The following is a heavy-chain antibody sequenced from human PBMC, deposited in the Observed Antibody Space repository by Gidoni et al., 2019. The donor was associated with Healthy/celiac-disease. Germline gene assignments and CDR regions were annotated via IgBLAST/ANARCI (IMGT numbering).Heavy chain of an antibody. CDR1: GYTFNSSG. J-gene: IGHJ5*02. V-gene: IGHV1-18*01. CDR3: ARVFRSVVVITTYWFDP. D-gene: IGHD3-22*01. CDR2: ISAYNGNT. Sequence: QVQLVQSGAEVKKPGASVKVSCKASGYTFNSSGISWVRQAPGQGLEWMGWISAYNGNTNYAPKLQGRVTMTTDTSTSTAYMELRSLRSDDTAVYYCARVFRSVVVITTYWFDPWGQGTLVTVSS.